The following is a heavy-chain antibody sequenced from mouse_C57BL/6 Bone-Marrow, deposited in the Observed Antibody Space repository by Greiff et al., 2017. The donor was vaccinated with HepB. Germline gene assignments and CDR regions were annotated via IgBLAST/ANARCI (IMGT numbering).Heavy chain of an antibody. D-gene: IGHD1-1*01. CDR1: GYAFSSSW. Sequence: VQLQQSGPELVKPGASVKISCKASGYAFSSSWMNWVKQRPGKGLEWIGRIYPGDGDTNYNGKFKGKATLTADKSSSTAYMQLSSLTSEDSAVYFCARGNYYGSSCFAYWGQGTLVTVSA. V-gene: IGHV1-82*01. CDR3: ARGNYYGSSCFAY. CDR2: IYPGDGDT. J-gene: IGHJ3*01.